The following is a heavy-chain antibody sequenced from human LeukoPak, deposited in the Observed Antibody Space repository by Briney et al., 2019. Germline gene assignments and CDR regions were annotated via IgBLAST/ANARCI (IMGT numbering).Heavy chain of an antibody. CDR1: GGSISSHY. CDR2: IYYSGST. Sequence: PSETLSLTCTVSGGSISSHYWSWIRQPPGKGLEGIGHIYYSGSTNYNPSLKSRVTISVDTSKNQFSLKLSSVTAADTAVYYCARGHYYDSSGLGPDAFDIWGQGTMVTVSS. D-gene: IGHD3-22*01. V-gene: IGHV4-59*11. CDR3: ARGHYYDSSGLGPDAFDI. J-gene: IGHJ3*02.